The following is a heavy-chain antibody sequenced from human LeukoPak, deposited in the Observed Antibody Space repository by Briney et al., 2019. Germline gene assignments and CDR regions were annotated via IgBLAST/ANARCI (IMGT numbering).Heavy chain of an antibody. D-gene: IGHD6-13*01. CDR2: IYYSGST. V-gene: IGHV4-59*01. Sequence: PSETLSLTCTVSGGSISSYYWSWIRQPPGKGLEWIGYIYYSGSTNYNPSLKSRVTISVDTSKNQFSLKLSSVTAADTAVYYCASSSSSYSYMDVWGKGTTVTVSS. CDR1: GGSISSYY. CDR3: ASSSSSYSYMDV. J-gene: IGHJ6*03.